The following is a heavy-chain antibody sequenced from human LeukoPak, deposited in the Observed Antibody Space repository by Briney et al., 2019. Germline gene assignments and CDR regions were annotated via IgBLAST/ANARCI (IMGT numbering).Heavy chain of an antibody. CDR3: ARGVASTGIGWFDP. Sequence: PSETLSLTYTVSGGFISSYSWSWIRQDAGKGLEWIGRIYTSGSTNYNPSLKSRVTMSVDTSKNQFSLNLSSVTAADTAVYYCARGVASTGIGWFDPWGQGTLVTVSS. CDR1: GGFISSYS. V-gene: IGHV4-4*07. J-gene: IGHJ5*02. CDR2: IYTSGST. D-gene: IGHD6-13*01.